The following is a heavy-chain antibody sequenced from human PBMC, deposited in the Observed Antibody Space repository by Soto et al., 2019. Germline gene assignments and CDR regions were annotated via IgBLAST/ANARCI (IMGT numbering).Heavy chain of an antibody. D-gene: IGHD2-21*02. J-gene: IGHJ6*02. CDR2: IIPIFGTA. V-gene: IGHV1-69*13. Sequence: SVKVSCKASGGTFSSYAISWVRQAPGQGLELMGGIIPIFGTANYAQKFQGRVTITADESTSTAYMELSSLRSEDTAVYYCARGSGPCGGDCYPYYYYGMDVWGQGTTVTVYS. CDR1: GGTFSSYA. CDR3: ARGSGPCGGDCYPYYYYGMDV.